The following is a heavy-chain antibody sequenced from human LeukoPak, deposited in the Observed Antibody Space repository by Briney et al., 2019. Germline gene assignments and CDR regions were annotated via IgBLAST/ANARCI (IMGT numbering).Heavy chain of an antibody. V-gene: IGHV1-69*05. CDR2: IIPLFGTA. Sequence: GSSVKVSCKASGGTFSSYAISWVRQAPGQGLEWMGGIIPLFGTANYAQKFQGRVTITTDESTSTAYMELSSLRSEDTAVYYCARSAVRDYYDSSGYYGYFDYWGQGTLVTVSS. CDR3: ARSAVRDYYDSSGYYGYFDY. CDR1: GGTFSSYA. D-gene: IGHD3-22*01. J-gene: IGHJ4*02.